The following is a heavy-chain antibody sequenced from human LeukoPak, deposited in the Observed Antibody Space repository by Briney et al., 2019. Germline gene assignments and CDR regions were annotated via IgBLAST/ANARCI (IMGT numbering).Heavy chain of an antibody. D-gene: IGHD3-9*01. Sequence: ASVRVSCKASGYSFTAYYIHWVRQAPGQGLEWMGWINPNSGGTNYAEKFQGRVTMTRDTSISTAYMELSGLRSDDTAVYYCARTYFDFLTAYYTGGDFLAYWGQGTLVTVSS. CDR3: ARTYFDFLTAYYTGGDFLAY. CDR1: GYSFTAYY. CDR2: INPNSGGT. J-gene: IGHJ4*02. V-gene: IGHV1-2*02.